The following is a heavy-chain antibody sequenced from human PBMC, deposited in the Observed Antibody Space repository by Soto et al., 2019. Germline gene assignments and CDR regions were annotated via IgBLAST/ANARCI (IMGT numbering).Heavy chain of an antibody. CDR3: ASYGSGSYYGDY. D-gene: IGHD3-10*01. CDR1: GFTVADYA. Sequence: EVQLVESGGGLVQPGRSLRLSCAASGFTVADYAMHWVRQAPGKGLEWASGISWNSGSIDYADSVKGRFTISRDNAKKSLYLQMNSLRAEDTALYYCASYGSGSYYGDYWGQGTLVTVSS. J-gene: IGHJ4*02. CDR2: ISWNSGSI. V-gene: IGHV3-9*01.